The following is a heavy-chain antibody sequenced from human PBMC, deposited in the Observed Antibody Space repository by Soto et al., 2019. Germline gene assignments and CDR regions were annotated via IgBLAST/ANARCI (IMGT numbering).Heavy chain of an antibody. CDR3: ARGWGYDSNDYYYAY. CDR1: AGTFSSYA. J-gene: IGHJ4*02. V-gene: IGHV1-69*01. D-gene: IGHD3-22*01. Sequence: QVQLVQSGAEVKKPGSSVKVSCKASAGTFSSYAISWVRQAPGQGLEWMGGIIPIFGTANHAQKFQGRVTIIADESTRTVYIELSSLRSEDTAMYYCARGWGYDSNDYYYAYWGQGTLVIVSS. CDR2: IIPIFGTA.